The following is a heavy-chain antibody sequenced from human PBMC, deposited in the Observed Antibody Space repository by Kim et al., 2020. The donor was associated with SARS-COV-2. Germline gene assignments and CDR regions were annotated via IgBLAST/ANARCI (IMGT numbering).Heavy chain of an antibody. CDR2: INAGSGNT. D-gene: IGHD3-3*01. Sequence: ASVKVSCKASGYTFSNYAMHWVRQAPGQRLEWMGWINAGSGNTEYSQKFQGGLIITRDTSASTAYMELSSLRSEDTAVYYCARGGAVLRFLEWLSSYFDYWGQGTLVTVSS. J-gene: IGHJ4*02. CDR3: ARGGAVLRFLEWLSSYFDY. CDR1: GYTFSNYA. V-gene: IGHV1-3*01.